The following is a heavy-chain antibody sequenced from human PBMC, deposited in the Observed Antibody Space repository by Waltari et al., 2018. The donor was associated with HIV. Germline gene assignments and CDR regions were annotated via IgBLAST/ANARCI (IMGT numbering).Heavy chain of an antibody. V-gene: IGHV3-7*01. CDR1: GFIFSSYW. Sequence: EVQLVESGGGLVQPGGSLRLSCAASGFIFSSYWMSWVRQAPGKGLEWVANIKQDGSDKSYVDSGKGRFTISRDNAKKSLYLQMNSLRAEDTAVYYCARLTAIGYFDYWGQGTLVTVSS. D-gene: IGHD2-21*02. CDR3: ARLTAIGYFDY. CDR2: IKQDGSDK. J-gene: IGHJ4*02.